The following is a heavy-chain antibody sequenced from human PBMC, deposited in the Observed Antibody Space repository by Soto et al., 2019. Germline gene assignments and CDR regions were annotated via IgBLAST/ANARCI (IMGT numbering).Heavy chain of an antibody. J-gene: IGHJ4*02. Sequence: GSLRLSCAASGFTFRNYAIHWVRQAPGKGLEWVAVISRDGSHKYYLDSVKGRFTISRDNSKDTVNLLMNSLRDDDSAMYYCARSRNSAVADSFDFWGQGTLVTVSS. CDR2: ISRDGSHK. D-gene: IGHD1-26*01. CDR3: ARSRNSAVADSFDF. CDR1: GFTFRNYA. V-gene: IGHV3-30*04.